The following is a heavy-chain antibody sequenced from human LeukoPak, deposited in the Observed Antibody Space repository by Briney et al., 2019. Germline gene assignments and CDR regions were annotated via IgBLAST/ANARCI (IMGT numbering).Heavy chain of an antibody. J-gene: IGHJ3*02. CDR2: IYTSGST. Sequence: SETLSLTCTVSGSISGYYWSWIRQPPGKGLEWIGYIYTSGSTNYNPSLESRVTISVDTSKNQFSLDLSSVTAADTAVYYCARQKCTSTSCLTKNAFDIWGQGTMVTASS. CDR1: GSISGYY. D-gene: IGHD2-2*01. V-gene: IGHV4-4*09. CDR3: ARQKCTSTSCLTKNAFDI.